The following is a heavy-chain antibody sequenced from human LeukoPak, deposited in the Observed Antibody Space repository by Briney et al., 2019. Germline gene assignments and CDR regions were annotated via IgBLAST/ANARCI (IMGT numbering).Heavy chain of an antibody. V-gene: IGHV3-23*01. J-gene: IGHJ4*02. CDR1: GFTFYTYA. CDR3: AKLGDILTGYPYYFDY. CDR2: IVGSGAGT. D-gene: IGHD3-9*01. Sequence: GGSLRLSCAASGFTFYTYAMSWVRQAPGKGLEWVSFIVGSGAGTYYADSVKGRFTISRDNSKNTLYLQMSSLRAEDTAVYYCAKLGDILTGYPYYFDYWGQGTLVTVSS.